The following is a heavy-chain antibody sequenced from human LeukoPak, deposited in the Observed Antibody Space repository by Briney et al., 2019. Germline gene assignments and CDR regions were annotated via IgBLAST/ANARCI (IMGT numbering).Heavy chain of an antibody. D-gene: IGHD3-22*01. V-gene: IGHV1-2*02. CDR1: GYTFTVYY. Sequence: ASVKVSCTASGYTFTVYYMHWVRQAPGQGLEWMGWINPNSGGTNYAQKFQGRVTMTRDTSISTAYMELSRLRSDDTAVYYCAREVYYYDSSGYHPYFDYWGQGTLVTVSS. J-gene: IGHJ4*02. CDR2: INPNSGGT. CDR3: AREVYYYDSSGYHPYFDY.